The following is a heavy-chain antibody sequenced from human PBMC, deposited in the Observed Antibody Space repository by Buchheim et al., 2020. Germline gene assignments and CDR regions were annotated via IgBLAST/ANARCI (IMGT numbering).Heavy chain of an antibody. V-gene: IGHV3-30*04. Sequence: VQLVESGGGVVQPGGSLRLSCAASGFTFSSYAMHWVRQAPGKGLEWVAAISCDGSNTYYADSVKGRFTISRDNSKNTLYLQMNSLRAEDTAVYYCARYDSSGYWVDYWGQGTL. CDR1: GFTFSSYA. J-gene: IGHJ4*02. CDR3: ARYDSSGYWVDY. CDR2: ISCDGSNT. D-gene: IGHD3-22*01.